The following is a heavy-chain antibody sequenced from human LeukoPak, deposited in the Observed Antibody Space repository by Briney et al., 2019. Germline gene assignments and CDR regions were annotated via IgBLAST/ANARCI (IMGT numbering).Heavy chain of an antibody. CDR3: ARETSPNSGNYAY. CDR1: GSSVSDYY. CDR2: LSGTTGYT. D-gene: IGHD1-26*01. J-gene: IGHJ4*02. Sequence: GGSLRLSCAASGSSVSDYYMSWIRQTPGKGLEWVSYLSGTTGYTNSADSVKGRFTISRDNARNSLYLQMNSLRAEDTAVYCCARETSPNSGNYAYWGQGTLVTVSS. V-gene: IGHV3-11*06.